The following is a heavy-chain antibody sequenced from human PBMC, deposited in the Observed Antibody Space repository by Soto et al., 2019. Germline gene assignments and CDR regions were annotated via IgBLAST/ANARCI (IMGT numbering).Heavy chain of an antibody. V-gene: IGHV3-30-3*01. J-gene: IGHJ4*02. CDR3: ARGRGRYCSGGSCYSFDY. Sequence: QVQLVESGGGVVQPGRSLRLSCAASGFTFSSYAMHWVRQAPGKGLEWVAVISYDGSNKYYADSVKGRFTISRDNSKNTLYRQMNSLRAEDTAVYYCARGRGRYCSGGSCYSFDYWGQGTLVTVSS. CDR2: ISYDGSNK. D-gene: IGHD2-15*01. CDR1: GFTFSSYA.